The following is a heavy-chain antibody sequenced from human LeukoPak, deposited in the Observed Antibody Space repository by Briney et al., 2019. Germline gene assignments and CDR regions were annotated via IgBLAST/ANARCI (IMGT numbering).Heavy chain of an antibody. Sequence: PSETLSLTCTVSGGSISSGGYYWSWIRQHPGKGLEWIGYIYYSGSTYYNPSLKSRVTISVDTSKNQFSLKLSYVTAADTAVYYCARVKDYVGYYFDYWGQGTLVTVSS. D-gene: IGHD4-17*01. CDR3: ARVKDYVGYYFDY. V-gene: IGHV4-31*03. CDR2: IYYSGST. J-gene: IGHJ4*02. CDR1: GGSISSGGYY.